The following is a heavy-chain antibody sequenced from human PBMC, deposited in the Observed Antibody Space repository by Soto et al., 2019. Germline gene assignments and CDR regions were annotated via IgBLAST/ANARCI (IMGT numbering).Heavy chain of an antibody. Sequence: QVQLVESGGGVVQPGRSLRLSCAASGFTFSSYGMHWVRQAPGKGLGWVAVISYDGSNKYYAESVKGRFTTSRDKSKNTLYLQMNSLRAEDTAVYYCARSYGDALDIWGQGTMVTVSS. V-gene: IGHV3-30*03. CDR3: ARSYGDALDI. CDR1: GFTFSSYG. CDR2: ISYDGSNK. D-gene: IGHD1-26*01. J-gene: IGHJ3*02.